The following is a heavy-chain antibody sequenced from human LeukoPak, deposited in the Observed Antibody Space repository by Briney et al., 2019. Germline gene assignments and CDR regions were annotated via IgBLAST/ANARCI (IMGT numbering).Heavy chain of an antibody. CDR1: GGSISSNNYC. V-gene: IGHV4-39*07. Sequence: SETLSLTCTVSGGSISSNNYCWGWIRQPPGKGLEWIGSIYYSGSTYYNPSLKSRVTISVDTSKNQFSLKLNSVTAADTAVYYCARDRVELSGGWFDRSYWYFDLWGRGTLVTVSS. D-gene: IGHD6-19*01. J-gene: IGHJ2*01. CDR2: IYYSGST. CDR3: ARDRVELSGGWFDRSYWYFDL.